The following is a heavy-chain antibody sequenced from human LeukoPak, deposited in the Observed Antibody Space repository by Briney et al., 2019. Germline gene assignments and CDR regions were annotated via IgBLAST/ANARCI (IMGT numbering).Heavy chain of an antibody. J-gene: IGHJ4*02. CDR2: PIFVTA. V-gene: IGHV1-69*01. D-gene: IGHD1-26*01. CDR3: ARGVVGATTGAYSFDY. Sequence: PIFVTADYAQKFQGRVTITADESTSTAYMELSSLKSEDTAVYYCARGVVGATTGAYSFDYWGQGTLVTVSS.